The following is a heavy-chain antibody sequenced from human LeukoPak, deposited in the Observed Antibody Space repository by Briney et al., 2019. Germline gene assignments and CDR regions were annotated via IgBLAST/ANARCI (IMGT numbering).Heavy chain of an antibody. Sequence: GGSLRLSCAASGFTFRNYAMGWVRQAPGKGLECVSAISDDSSKTSYADSVKGRFTISRDYSKHTLYLQMNSLRAEDTAVYYCAKEGPDYGDYRSGDYFDFWGQGTLVTVSS. V-gene: IGHV3-23*01. CDR1: GFTFRNYA. J-gene: IGHJ4*02. D-gene: IGHD4-17*01. CDR3: AKEGPDYGDYRSGDYFDF. CDR2: ISDDSSKT.